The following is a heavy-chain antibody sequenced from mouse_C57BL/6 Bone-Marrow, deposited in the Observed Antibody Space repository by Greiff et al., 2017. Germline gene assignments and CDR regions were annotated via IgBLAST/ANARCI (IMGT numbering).Heavy chain of an antibody. J-gene: IGHJ4*01. D-gene: IGHD2-10*02. Sequence: VQLQQSGPELVRPGASVKTSCKASGYAFSSYWMEWVKQRPGQGLEWIGGIYPGDGGTNYNGKFKGRATLTADKSSRTAYMQLSSLTSEDYAVXSCAREYGPDCAMDYWGQGTSVTVSS. CDR3: AREYGPDCAMDY. V-gene: IGHV1-82*01. CDR1: GYAFSSYW. CDR2: IYPGDGGT.